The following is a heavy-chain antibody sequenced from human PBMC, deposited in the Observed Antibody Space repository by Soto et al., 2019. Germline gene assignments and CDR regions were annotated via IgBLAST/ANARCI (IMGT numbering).Heavy chain of an antibody. V-gene: IGHV1-69*06. CDR2: IIPLLATP. CDR3: AGGRGAAAGYYFDY. D-gene: IGHD6-13*01. Sequence: VQSGAEVKKPGSSVKVSCKASGGTFSSYAFSWVRQAPGQGLEWMGGIIPLLATPNYAQKFQGRVTITAYKSTSTASMEESSLISKDTAVYYCAGGRGAAAGYYFDYWGQETLVTASS. CDR1: GGTFSSYA. J-gene: IGHJ4*02.